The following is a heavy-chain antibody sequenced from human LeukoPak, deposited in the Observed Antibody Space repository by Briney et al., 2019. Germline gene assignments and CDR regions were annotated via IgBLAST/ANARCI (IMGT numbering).Heavy chain of an antibody. V-gene: IGHV4-59*01. CDR2: IYYTGST. CDR3: AKPRATGQGIFDL. D-gene: IGHD5-12*01. CDR1: GGSISTYY. Sequence: SETLSLTCTISGGSISTYYWSWLRQPPGKGLEWIGYIYYTGSTNYNPSLKSRVTISVDMSKNQFSLKLSSVTAADTAVYYCAKPRATGQGIFDLWGQGAMVTVSS. J-gene: IGHJ3*01.